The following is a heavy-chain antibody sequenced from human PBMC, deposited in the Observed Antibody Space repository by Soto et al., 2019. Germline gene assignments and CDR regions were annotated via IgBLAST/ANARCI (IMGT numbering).Heavy chain of an antibody. V-gene: IGHV3-7*01. CDR3: ARYQVVVAADGWFDP. D-gene: IGHD2-15*01. CDR2: IKQDGSEK. Sequence: GGSLRLSCAASGCTFSSYWMSWIRQAPGKGLEWVANIKQDGSEKYYVDSVKGRFTISRVNAKNSLYLQMNSLRAEDTAVYYCARYQVVVAADGWFDPWGQGTLVTVSS. J-gene: IGHJ5*02. CDR1: GCTFSSYW.